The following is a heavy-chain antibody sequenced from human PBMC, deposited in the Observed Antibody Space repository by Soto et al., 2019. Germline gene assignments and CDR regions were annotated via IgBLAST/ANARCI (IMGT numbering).Heavy chain of an antibody. Sequence: QVQLVQSGAEVKKPGSSVKVSCKASGGTFSSYAISWVRQAPGQGLEWMGGIIPIFGTANYAQKFQGRVTITADESTSTAYMELSSLRSEHTAVYYCASHGRQLVDYYYGMDVWGQGTTVTVSS. D-gene: IGHD6-6*01. J-gene: IGHJ6*02. V-gene: IGHV1-69*12. CDR2: IIPIFGTA. CDR1: GGTFSSYA. CDR3: ASHGRQLVDYYYGMDV.